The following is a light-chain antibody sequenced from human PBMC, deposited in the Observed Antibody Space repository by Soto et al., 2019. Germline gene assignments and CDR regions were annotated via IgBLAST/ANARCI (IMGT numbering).Light chain of an antibody. CDR2: DAS. Sequence: EIVLTQSPATLSWSAGERATLSWRASQSVSSYLAWYQQKPGQAPRLLIYDASNRATGIPARFSGSGYGTDFNLTISSLETEDFAVYYCQQRSNWPRTFGQGTKVDIK. J-gene: IGKJ1*01. CDR3: QQRSNWPRT. CDR1: QSVSSY. V-gene: IGKV3-11*01.